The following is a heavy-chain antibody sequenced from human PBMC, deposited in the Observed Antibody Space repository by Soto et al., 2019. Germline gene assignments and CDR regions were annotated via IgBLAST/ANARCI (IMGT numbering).Heavy chain of an antibody. V-gene: IGHV1-3*01. CDR2: INAGNANT. CDR3: ASGDYYDIHDY. D-gene: IGHD3-22*01. Sequence: QVQLVQSGAEVKKPGASVKVSCKASGYTFTSYAMHWVRQAPGQRLEWMGWINAGNANTKYSQKFQGRVTITRDTSASTAYMELSSLRSEDTAVYYCASGDYYDIHDYWGQGTLVTVSS. J-gene: IGHJ4*02. CDR1: GYTFTSYA.